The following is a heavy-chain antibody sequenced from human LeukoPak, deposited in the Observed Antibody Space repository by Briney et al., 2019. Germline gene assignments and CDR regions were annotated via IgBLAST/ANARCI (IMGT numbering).Heavy chain of an antibody. CDR2: IIPIFGTA. D-gene: IGHD6-13*01. CDR1: GYTFSVYW. CDR3: ARVVGLTGYSSTWYSGYYYYMDV. J-gene: IGHJ6*03. Sequence: SVKVSCKASGYTFSVYWIHWVRLVPGQGLEWMGGIIPIFGTANYAQKFQDRVTITADKSTSTAYMELSSLRSEDTAVYYCARVVGLTGYSSTWYSGYYYYMDVWGKGTTVTVSS. V-gene: IGHV1-69*06.